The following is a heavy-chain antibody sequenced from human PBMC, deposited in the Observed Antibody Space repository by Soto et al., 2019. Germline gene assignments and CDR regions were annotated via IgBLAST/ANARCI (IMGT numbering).Heavy chain of an antibody. D-gene: IGHD1-26*01. CDR1: GGSISDYY. Sequence: QVQLQESGPGLVKPSETLSLTCTVSGGSISDYYWSWIRQPPGKGLEWIGYIYYSGTTNYSPSLKTRATISVDTSKIQFSLKRSSVTAEASAIYYGARQSGGYYSHGMAVWGQGTTVTVSS. V-gene: IGHV4-59*08. J-gene: IGHJ6*02. CDR2: IYYSGTT. CDR3: ARQSGGYYSHGMAV.